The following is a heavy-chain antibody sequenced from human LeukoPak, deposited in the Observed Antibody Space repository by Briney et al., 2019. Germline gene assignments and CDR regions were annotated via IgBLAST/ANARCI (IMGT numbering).Heavy chain of an antibody. Sequence: GGSLRLSCAASGFTFTNYGMTWVRQAPGKGLEWVSGVTTSGYNTYYADSVKGRFTISRDNTKSTLFLQMNSLRAEDTAVYYCARDWQVATITLGVSYYFDYWGQGTLVTVSS. D-gene: IGHD5-12*01. CDR3: ARDWQVATITLGVSYYFDY. CDR1: GFTFTNYG. CDR2: VTTSGYNT. V-gene: IGHV3-23*01. J-gene: IGHJ4*02.